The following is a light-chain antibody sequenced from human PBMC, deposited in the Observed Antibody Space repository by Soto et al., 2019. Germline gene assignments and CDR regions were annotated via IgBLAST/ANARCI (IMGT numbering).Light chain of an antibody. CDR3: QVWDSSSDHPGVV. V-gene: IGLV3-21*02. CDR1: NIGSKS. J-gene: IGLJ2*01. Sequence: SYELTQPPSVSVAPGQTARITCGGNNIGSKSVHWYQQKPGQAPVLVVYDDSDRPSWIPERFSGSNSGNTATLTISRVEAGDEADYYCQVWDSSSDHPGVVFGGGTKVTVL. CDR2: DDS.